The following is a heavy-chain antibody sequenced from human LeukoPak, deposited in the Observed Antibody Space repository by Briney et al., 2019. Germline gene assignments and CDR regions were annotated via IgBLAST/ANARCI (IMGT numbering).Heavy chain of an antibody. CDR1: GLTFSSYW. Sequence: GGSLRLSCAASGLTFSSYWMSWVRQAPGKGLEWVANIKQDGSEKYYVDSVKGRFTISRDNAKNSLYLQMNSLRAEDTAVYYCARLVTTYYYYYMDVWGKGTTVTISS. D-gene: IGHD3-16*02. J-gene: IGHJ6*03. V-gene: IGHV3-7*01. CDR2: IKQDGSEK. CDR3: ARLVTTYYYYYMDV.